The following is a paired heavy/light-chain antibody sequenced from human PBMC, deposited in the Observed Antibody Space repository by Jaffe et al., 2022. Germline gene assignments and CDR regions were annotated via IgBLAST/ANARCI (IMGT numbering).Heavy chain of an antibody. D-gene: IGHD5-12*01. V-gene: IGHV3-66*02. Sequence: EVQLVESGGGLVQPGGSLRLSCAASGFTVSSNYMSWVRQAPGKGLEWVSVIYSGGSTYYADSVKGRFTISRDNSKNTLYLQMNSLRAEDTAVYYCARGQQQWLGFGRRLAGYYFDYWGQGTLVTVSS. J-gene: IGHJ4*02. CDR2: IYSGGST. CDR3: ARGQQQWLGFGRRLAGYYFDY. CDR1: GFTVSSNY.
Light chain of an antibody. CDR1: SSDVGGYNY. Sequence: QSALTQPPSASGSPGQSVTISCTGTSSDVGGYNYVSWYQQHPGKAPKLMIYEVSKRPSGVPDRFSGSKSGNTASLTVSGLQAEDEADYYCSSYAGSNNFPYVFGTGTKVTVL. J-gene: IGLJ1*01. CDR2: EVS. V-gene: IGLV2-8*01. CDR3: SSYAGSNNFPYV.